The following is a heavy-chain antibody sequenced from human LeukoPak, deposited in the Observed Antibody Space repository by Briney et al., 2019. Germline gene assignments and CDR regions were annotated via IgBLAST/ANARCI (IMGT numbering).Heavy chain of an antibody. D-gene: IGHD3-10*01. V-gene: IGHV4-39*01. CDR1: GGSISSSSYY. CDR3: ASVRRGFGESSKYYSYYYMDV. Sequence: SETLSLTCTVSGGSISSSSYYWGWIRQPPGKGLEWIGNIYYSGSIYYNPSLKSRVTISVEPSKNQFSLKLSAVTAADTAVYFCASVRRGFGESSKYYSYYYMDVWGNGTTVTVSS. J-gene: IGHJ6*03. CDR2: IYYSGSI.